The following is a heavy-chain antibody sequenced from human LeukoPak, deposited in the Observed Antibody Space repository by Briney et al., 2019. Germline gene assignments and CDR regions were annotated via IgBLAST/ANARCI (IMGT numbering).Heavy chain of an antibody. CDR3: ARGLTRGYSYAYWYLDL. Sequence: GGSLRLSCAASGFTVSSTYMSWVRQAPGKGLEWVSLIYSGGSTYYADSVKGRFTISRDNAKNSLYLQMNSLRAEDTAVYYCARGLTRGYSYAYWYLDLWGRGTLVTVSS. V-gene: IGHV3-66*01. CDR2: IYSGGST. D-gene: IGHD5-18*01. CDR1: GFTVSSTY. J-gene: IGHJ2*01.